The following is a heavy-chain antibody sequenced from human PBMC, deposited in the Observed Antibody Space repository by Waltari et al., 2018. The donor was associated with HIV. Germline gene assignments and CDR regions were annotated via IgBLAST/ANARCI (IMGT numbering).Heavy chain of an antibody. CDR3: ARHRRNDIGDY. D-gene: IGHD3-9*01. V-gene: IGHV4-39*01. CDR2: IYYSGSP. J-gene: IGHJ4*02. CDR1: GGSIIRSNYY. Sequence: QLQLQESGPGLVKPSENLSLTCTVSGGSIIRSNYYWGWLRQPPGKGLEWIGSIYYSGSPYYNPSLKSRVTISIDTSKNQFSLKLSSVTAADTAVYYCARHRRNDIGDYWGQGTLVTVSS.